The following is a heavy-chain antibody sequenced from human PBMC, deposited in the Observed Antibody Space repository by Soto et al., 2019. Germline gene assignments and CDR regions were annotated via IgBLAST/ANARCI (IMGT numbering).Heavy chain of an antibody. CDR1: GGSISSGGYY. D-gene: IGHD4-4*01. J-gene: IGHJ6*02. Sequence: SETLSLTCTVSGGSISSGGYYWSWIRQHPGKGLEWIGYIYYSGSTYYNPSLKSRVTISVDTSKNQFSLKLSSVTAADTAVYYCARVLEGYSNYGYGMDVWGQGTTVTVSS. CDR2: IYYSGST. CDR3: ARVLEGYSNYGYGMDV. V-gene: IGHV4-31*03.